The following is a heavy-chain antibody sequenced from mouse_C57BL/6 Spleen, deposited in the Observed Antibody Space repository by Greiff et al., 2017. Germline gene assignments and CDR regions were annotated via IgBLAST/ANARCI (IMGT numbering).Heavy chain of an antibody. CDR3: AREGDPIWYVGV. CDR1: GFTFSSYA. Sequence: EVKLQESGGGLVKPGGSLKLSCAASGFTFSSYAMSWVRQTPEKRLEWVATISDGGSYTYYPDKVKGRFTISRDNAKNNLYLQMSHLKSEDTAMYYCAREGDPIWYVGVWGTVTTVTVSS. V-gene: IGHV5-4*01. CDR2: ISDGGSYT. J-gene: IGHJ1*03.